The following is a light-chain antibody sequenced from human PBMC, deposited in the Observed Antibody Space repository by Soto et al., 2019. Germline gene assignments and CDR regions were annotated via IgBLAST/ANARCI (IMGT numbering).Light chain of an antibody. V-gene: IGLV2-14*01. CDR3: ASYKTTNILL. Sequence: QSVLTQPASVSGSPGQSITISCSGPTTDIHDFNSISWYQHHPGKAPKLIAYDVTRRPSGVSRRFSGSKSGLTASLTISGLQAEDEADYFCASYKTTNILLFGTGTKVTVL. CDR2: DVT. J-gene: IGLJ1*01. CDR1: TTDIHDFNS.